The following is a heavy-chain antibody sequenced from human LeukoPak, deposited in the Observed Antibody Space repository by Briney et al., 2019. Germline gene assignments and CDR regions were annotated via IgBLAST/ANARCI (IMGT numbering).Heavy chain of an antibody. Sequence: PSGTLSLTCAVSGGSISSSNWWSWVRQPPGQGLEWIGEIYHSGSTNYNPSLKSRVTISVDKSKNQFSLKLSSVTAADTAVYYCARSSIPGIAVAGNSYYFDYWGQGTLVAVSS. D-gene: IGHD6-19*01. J-gene: IGHJ4*02. V-gene: IGHV4-4*02. CDR3: ARSSIPGIAVAGNSYYFDY. CDR1: GGSISSSNW. CDR2: IYHSGST.